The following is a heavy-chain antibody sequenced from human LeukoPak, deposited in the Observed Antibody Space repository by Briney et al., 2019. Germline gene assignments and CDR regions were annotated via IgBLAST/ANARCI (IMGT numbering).Heavy chain of an antibody. CDR1: GGSFSGYY. CDR3: ARGRGSYYDSSGRASRY. Sequence: PSETLSLTCAVYGGSFSGYYWSWIRQPPGKGLEWIGEINHSGSTNYNPSLKSRVTISVDTSKNQFSLKLSSVTAADTAVYYCARGRGSYYDSSGRASRYWGQGTLVTVSS. V-gene: IGHV4-34*01. J-gene: IGHJ4*02. D-gene: IGHD3-22*01. CDR2: INHSGST.